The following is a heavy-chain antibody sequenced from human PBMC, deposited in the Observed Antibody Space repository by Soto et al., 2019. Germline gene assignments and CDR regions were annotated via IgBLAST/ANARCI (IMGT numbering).Heavy chain of an antibody. V-gene: IGHV4-59*01. J-gene: IGHJ5*02. CDR2: IYYSGST. D-gene: IGHD3-10*01. Sequence: QVQLQESGPGLVKPSETLSLTCTVSGGSISTYYWSWIRQPPGKGLEWIGYIYYSGSTNFNPSLKSPVTISVDTSKNQVPLKLSSVTAAETAVYYCARAFGGFGSGTYYASWGQGTLVTVSS. CDR1: GGSISTYY. CDR3: ARAFGGFGSGTYYAS.